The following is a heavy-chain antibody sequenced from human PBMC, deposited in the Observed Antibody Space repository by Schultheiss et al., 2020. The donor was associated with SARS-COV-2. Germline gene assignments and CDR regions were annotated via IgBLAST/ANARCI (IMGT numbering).Heavy chain of an antibody. CDR2: ISYDGSNK. Sequence: GGSLRLSCAASGFTFSSYGMHWVRQAPGKGLEWVAVISYDGSNKYYADSVKGRFTISRDNSKNTLYLQMNSLRAEDTAVYYCARDSVWYYDFWSGYYYYYGMDVWGQGTTVTVSS. J-gene: IGHJ6*02. CDR1: GFTFSSYG. V-gene: IGHV3-30*03. D-gene: IGHD3-3*01. CDR3: ARDSVWYYDFWSGYYYYYGMDV.